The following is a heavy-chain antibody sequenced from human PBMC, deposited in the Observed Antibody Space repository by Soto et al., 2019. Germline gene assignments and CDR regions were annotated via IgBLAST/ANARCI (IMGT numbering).Heavy chain of an antibody. D-gene: IGHD3-3*01. CDR3: ARVSTIFGVETRGMDV. CDR2: IYYSGST. CDR1: GGSFSGYY. J-gene: IGHJ6*02. Sequence: SETLSLTCAVYGGSFSGYYWSWIRQPPGKGLEWIGYIYYSGSTYYNPSLKSRVTISVDTSKNQFSLKLSSVTAADTAVYYCARVSTIFGVETRGMDVWGQGTTVTVSS. V-gene: IGHV4-30-4*01.